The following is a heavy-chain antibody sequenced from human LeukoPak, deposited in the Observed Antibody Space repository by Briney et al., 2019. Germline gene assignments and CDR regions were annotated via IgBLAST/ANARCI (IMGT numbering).Heavy chain of an antibody. V-gene: IGHV3-21*01. Sequence: GGSLRLSCAASGFTFSTYTVNWVRQAPGKGLEWVSSISGGSGYIYFADSVKGRFTISRDNGKNSLYLQMNSLRAEDTAVYYCARDDNYCGGGTCYFDYWGQGTLVTVSS. J-gene: IGHJ4*02. CDR2: ISGGSGYI. CDR3: ARDDNYCGGGTCYFDY. D-gene: IGHD2-15*01. CDR1: GFTFSTYT.